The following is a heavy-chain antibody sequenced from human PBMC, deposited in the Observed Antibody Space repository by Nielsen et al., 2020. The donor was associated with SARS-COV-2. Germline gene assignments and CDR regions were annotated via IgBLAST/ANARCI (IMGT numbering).Heavy chain of an antibody. CDR2: INHSGST. V-gene: IGHV4-34*01. D-gene: IGHD2-2*01. J-gene: IGHJ6*02. Sequence: SETLSLTCAVYGGSFSGYYWSWIRQPPGKGLEWIGEINHSGSTNYNPSLESRVTISVDTSKNQFSLKLSSVTAADTAVYYCARGPIVVVPAATVGMDVWGQGTTVTVSS. CDR3: ARGPIVVVPAATVGMDV. CDR1: GGSFSGYY.